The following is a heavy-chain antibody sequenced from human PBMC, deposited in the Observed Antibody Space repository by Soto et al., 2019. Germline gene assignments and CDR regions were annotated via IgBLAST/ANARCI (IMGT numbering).Heavy chain of an antibody. V-gene: IGHV3-23*01. Sequence: QPGGSLRLSCAASGFTFSSYAMTWVRQAPGKGLEWVSVISGSGGSTYFADYVKGRFTISRDNSKNTLYLQMNSLRAEDTAVYYCAKDLLTLPRATYYYYGMAVWGQGTTVTVSS. CDR3: AKDLLTLPRATYYYYGMAV. J-gene: IGHJ6*02. CDR1: GFTFSSYA. CDR2: ISGSGGST.